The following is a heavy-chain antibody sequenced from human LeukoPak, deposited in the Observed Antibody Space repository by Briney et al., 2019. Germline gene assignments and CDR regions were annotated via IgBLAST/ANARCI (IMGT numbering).Heavy chain of an antibody. V-gene: IGHV3-48*04. CDR1: GFTFSPLG. Sequence: GGSLRLSCAASGFTFSPLGMNWVRQAPGRGLEWVSYISSGSSTTYYADSVKGRFTISRDNAKNTLYLQMNSLRAEDTAVYYCARGTSGGYFDYWGQGTLVTVSS. CDR2: ISSGSSTT. D-gene: IGHD1-26*01. CDR3: ARGTSGGYFDY. J-gene: IGHJ4*02.